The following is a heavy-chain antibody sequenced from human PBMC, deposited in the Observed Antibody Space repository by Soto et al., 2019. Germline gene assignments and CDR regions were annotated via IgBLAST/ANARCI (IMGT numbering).Heavy chain of an antibody. Sequence: QVQLVQSGAEVRKPGASLKVSCKASGYIFTNHDIHWVRQAPGQGLEWMGWMNPDTRKTGYAKKHKGRVTMTTNTSITTAYMELSSLTSEDTAMYYCARAGSQTDALDIWGQGTMVTVSS. CDR2: MNPDTRKT. J-gene: IGHJ3*02. D-gene: IGHD1-26*01. CDR3: ARAGSQTDALDI. CDR1: GYIFTNHD. V-gene: IGHV1-8*01.